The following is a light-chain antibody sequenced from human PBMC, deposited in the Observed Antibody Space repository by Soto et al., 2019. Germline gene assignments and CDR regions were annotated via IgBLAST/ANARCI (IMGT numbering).Light chain of an antibody. J-gene: IGLJ2*01. CDR2: DVR. CDR3: VSYTSRTNLVV. CDR1: HSDVGGFDY. Sequence: QSVLIQPASVSGSPGQSITISCTGTHSDVGGFDYVSWFQQYPGRAPKLLIFDVRDRPSGVSNRFSGSKSGATASLTISGLQADDEADYYCVSYTSRTNLVVFGTGTQLTVL. V-gene: IGLV2-14*03.